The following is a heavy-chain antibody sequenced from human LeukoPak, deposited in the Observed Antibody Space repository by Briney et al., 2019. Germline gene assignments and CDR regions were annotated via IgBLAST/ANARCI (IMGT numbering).Heavy chain of an antibody. D-gene: IGHD2-2*01. CDR3: ARGRRYESCSSTSCRVYNWFDP. V-gene: IGHV4-34*01. CDR2: INHSGST. Sequence: SETLSLTCAVYGGSFSGYYWSWIRQPPGKGLEWIGEINHSGSTNYIPSLKSRVTISVDTSKNQFSLKLSSVTAADTAVYYCARGRRYESCSSTSCRVYNWFDPWGQGTLVTVSS. CDR1: GGSFSGYY. J-gene: IGHJ5*02.